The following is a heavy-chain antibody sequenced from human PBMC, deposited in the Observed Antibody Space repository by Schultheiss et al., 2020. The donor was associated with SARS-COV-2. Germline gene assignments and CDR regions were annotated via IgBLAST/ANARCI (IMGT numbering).Heavy chain of an antibody. CDR1: GFTFSSYD. CDR3: AKEGGQWELLQIDY. CDR2: ISGSGGST. D-gene: IGHD1-26*01. Sequence: GGSLRLSCAASGFTFSSYDMHWVRQATGKGLEWVSAISGSGGSTYYADSVKGRFTISRDNSKNTLYLQMNSLRAEDTAVYYCAKEGGQWELLQIDYWGQGTLVTVSS. V-gene: IGHV3-23*01. J-gene: IGHJ4*02.